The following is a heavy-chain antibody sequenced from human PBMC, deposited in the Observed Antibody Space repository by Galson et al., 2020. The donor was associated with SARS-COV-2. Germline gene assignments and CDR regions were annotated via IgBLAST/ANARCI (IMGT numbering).Heavy chain of an antibody. D-gene: IGHD3-9*01. CDR2: ISYDGSNK. J-gene: IGHJ6*01. CDR1: GFTFSSYG. CDR3: AKDMKYYDIWTGYLGAPFKRWYYYGMDV. V-gene: IGHV3-30*18. Sequence: GGSLRLSCAASGFTFSSYGMHWVRQAPGKGLEWVAVISYDGSNKYYADSVKGRFTISRDNSKNTLDLQMNSLSAEDTAGYYCAKDMKYYDIWTGYLGAPFKRWYYYGMDVWWQGTVVTVSS.